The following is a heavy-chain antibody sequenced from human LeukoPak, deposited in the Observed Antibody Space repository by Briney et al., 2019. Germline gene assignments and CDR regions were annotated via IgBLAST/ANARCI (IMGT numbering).Heavy chain of an antibody. Sequence: GASVKVSCTASGYTFTDYYLHWVRQAPGQGLECVGWINPTSGRTNYAQKFHDRVTLARDTSNNTSYMELTRLTSDDAAVYFCAREFRTTTWSYDAFDLWGQGTMVTVSS. V-gene: IGHV1-2*02. CDR2: INPTSGRT. CDR3: AREFRTTTWSYDAFDL. J-gene: IGHJ3*01. D-gene: IGHD1/OR15-1a*01. CDR1: GYTFTDYY.